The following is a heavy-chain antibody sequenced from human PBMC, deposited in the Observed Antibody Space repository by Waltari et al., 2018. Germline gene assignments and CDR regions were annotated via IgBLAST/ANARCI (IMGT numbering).Heavy chain of an antibody. CDR2: IYHSGST. V-gene: IGHV4-38-2*01. D-gene: IGHD5-12*01. CDR3: ARLGRLGRWLQILGPFDI. J-gene: IGHJ3*02. Sequence: QVQLQESGPGLVEPSETLSLTCAVSGYSISSGYYWGWIRQPPGKGLEWIGNIYHSGSTSYNPSLKSRVTISVDTSKNQFSLKLNSVTAADTAVYYCARLGRLGRWLQILGPFDIWGQGTMVTVSS. CDR1: GYSISSGYY.